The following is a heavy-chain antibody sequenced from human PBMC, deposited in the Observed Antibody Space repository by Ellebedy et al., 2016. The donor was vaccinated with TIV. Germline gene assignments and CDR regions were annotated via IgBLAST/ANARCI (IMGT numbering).Heavy chain of an antibody. J-gene: IGHJ6*02. CDR1: GYTFTSYD. Sequence: AASVKVSCKASGYTFTSYDINWVRQATGQGLEWMGWMNPNSGNTGYAQKFQGRVTITRNTSISTAYMELSSLRSEDTAVYYCARGPHVYRLYWNYGMDVWGQGTTVTVSS. CDR2: MNPNSGNT. V-gene: IGHV1-8*03. CDR3: ARGPHVYRLYWNYGMDV. D-gene: IGHD1-1*01.